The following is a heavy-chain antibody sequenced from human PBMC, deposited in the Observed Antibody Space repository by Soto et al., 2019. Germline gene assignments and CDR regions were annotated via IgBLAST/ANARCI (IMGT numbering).Heavy chain of an antibody. J-gene: IGHJ6*03. V-gene: IGHV1-18*01. CDR2: ISTYNCNT. CDR3: ARTTVTASYSYMDV. Sequence: QVQLVQSGAEVKQPGASVKVSCKASGYTFTNYGFTWVRRAPGQGLGWMGWISTYNCNTKYAQKVQGRITMTTDPSTVTANMELTSLRSDDPAGYYCARTTVTASYSYMDVWGKGTTVTVSS. CDR1: GYTFTNYG. D-gene: IGHD4-17*01.